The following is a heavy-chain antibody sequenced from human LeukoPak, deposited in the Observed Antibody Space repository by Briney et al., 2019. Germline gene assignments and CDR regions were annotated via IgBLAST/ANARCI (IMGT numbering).Heavy chain of an antibody. Sequence: GASLRLSCAAAGFTFSSYAMSWVRQAPGKGLEWVSHISASGRTTDYADSVEGRFTISRDNSKNTVYLQMNSLRAEDTAVYYCAKLCSGGSCYWNYWGQGTLVTVSS. CDR2: ISASGRTT. CDR1: GFTFSSYA. D-gene: IGHD2-15*01. CDR3: AKLCSGGSCYWNY. J-gene: IGHJ4*02. V-gene: IGHV3-23*01.